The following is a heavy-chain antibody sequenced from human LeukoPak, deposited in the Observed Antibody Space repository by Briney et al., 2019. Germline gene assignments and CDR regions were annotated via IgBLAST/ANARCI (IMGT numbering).Heavy chain of an antibody. D-gene: IGHD4-17*01. CDR3: AILLIDYGDYYYYMDV. CDR1: GFTFNNYN. Sequence: GGSLRLSCAASGFTFNNYNMNWVRQAPGKALEWVSSITSSGAYIFYADSVKGRFTISRDNSKNTPYLQMNSLRAEDTAVYYCAILLIDYGDYYYYMDVWGKGTTVTISS. J-gene: IGHJ6*03. V-gene: IGHV3-21*01. CDR2: ITSSGAYI.